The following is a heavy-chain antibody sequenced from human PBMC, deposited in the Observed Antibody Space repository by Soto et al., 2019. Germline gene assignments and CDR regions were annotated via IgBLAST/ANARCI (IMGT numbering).Heavy chain of an antibody. CDR2: IYYSGGT. CDR3: VRHFLRYYYYYGMDV. J-gene: IGHJ6*02. Sequence: SETLSLTCAVSADSSGSSNYYWGVIRQPPGKGLEWIGSIYYSGGTYYTPSLKSRVTISVDTSKNQFSLKLSSVTAADTAVYYCVRHFLRYYYYYGMDVWCQGTTVS. CDR1: ADSSGSSNYY. V-gene: IGHV4-39*01.